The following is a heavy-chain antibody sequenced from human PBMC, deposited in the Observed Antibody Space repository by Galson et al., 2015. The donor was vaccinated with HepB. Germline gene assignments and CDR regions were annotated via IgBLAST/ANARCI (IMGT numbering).Heavy chain of an antibody. CDR3: ARRGSSWAALDV. V-gene: IGHV1-69*13. CDR1: GGTFSTYT. CDR2: IAPIFGTA. D-gene: IGHD6-13*01. Sequence: SVKVSCKASGGTFSTYTISWVRQAPGQGLEWMGGIAPIFGTANYAQKFQGRVTITADASTTTVYMEVNSLRSEDTAVYYCARRGSSWAALDVWGKGTTVTVSS. J-gene: IGHJ6*04.